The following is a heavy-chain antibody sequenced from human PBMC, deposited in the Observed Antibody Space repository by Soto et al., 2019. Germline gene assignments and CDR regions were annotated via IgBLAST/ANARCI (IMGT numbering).Heavy chain of an antibody. CDR3: SRSTGADKADY. J-gene: IGHJ4*02. V-gene: IGHV3-7*04. CDR2: IKEDGSQK. CDR1: GFTFSSYW. Sequence: VQLVESGGGLVQPGGSLRLSCAASGFTFSSYWMSWVRQAPGRGLEWVGNIKEDGSQKYYVDSVNGRFTVPRDNANTSLYLPMNSLRAEDTAVYYCSRSTGADKADYWGQGTLVTVSS. D-gene: IGHD4-17*01.